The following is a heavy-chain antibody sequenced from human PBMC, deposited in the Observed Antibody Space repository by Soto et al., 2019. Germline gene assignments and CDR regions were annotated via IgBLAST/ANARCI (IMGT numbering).Heavy chain of an antibody. CDR2: ISGSGGST. CDR1: GFTFSSYA. Sequence: EVQLLESGGGLVQPGGSLRLSCAASGFTFSSYAMSWVRQAPGKGLEWVSAISGSGGSTYYADSVKGRFTISRDKSKNALYLQMNSLSAEDTAVYYCAKEGIVVVVAATCDYWGQGTLVTVSS. V-gene: IGHV3-23*01. D-gene: IGHD2-15*01. J-gene: IGHJ4*02. CDR3: AKEGIVVVVAATCDY.